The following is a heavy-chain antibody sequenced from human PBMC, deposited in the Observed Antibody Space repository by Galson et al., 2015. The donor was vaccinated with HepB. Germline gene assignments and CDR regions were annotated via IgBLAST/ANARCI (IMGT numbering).Heavy chain of an antibody. Sequence: SVKVSCKASGGTFSSYAISWVRQAPGQGLEWMGGIIPIFGTANYAQKFQGRVTITADESTSTAYMELSSLRSEDTAVYYCARESGYSGYDSGWFDPWGQGTLVTVSS. CDR2: IIPIFGTA. V-gene: IGHV1-69*13. CDR1: GGTFSSYA. J-gene: IGHJ5*02. CDR3: ARESGYSGYDSGWFDP. D-gene: IGHD5-12*01.